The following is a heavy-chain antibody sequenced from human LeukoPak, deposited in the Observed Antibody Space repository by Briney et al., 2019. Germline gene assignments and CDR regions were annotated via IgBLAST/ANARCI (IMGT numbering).Heavy chain of an antibody. CDR1: GFTSSDYT. V-gene: IGHV3-23*01. CDR3: TKDRYCSSTNCPYDY. CDR2: ISVSDGST. J-gene: IGHJ4*02. D-gene: IGHD2-2*01. Sequence: GGSLRLSCAASGFTSSDYTMNWVRQAPGKGLEWVSGISVSDGSTYYADSVKGRFTMSRDNSNNMLFLQMNSLRAEDTAVYYCTKDRYCSSTNCPYDYWGQGTLVAVSS.